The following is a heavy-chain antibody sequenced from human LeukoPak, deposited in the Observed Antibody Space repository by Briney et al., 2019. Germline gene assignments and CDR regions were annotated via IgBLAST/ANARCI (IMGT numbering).Heavy chain of an antibody. J-gene: IGHJ4*02. D-gene: IGHD3-22*01. V-gene: IGHV3-21*01. Sequence: GGSLRLSCAASGFTFSSYSMNWVRQAPGKGLEWVSSISSSSSYIYYADSVKGRFTISRDNAKNSLYLQMNSLRAEDTAVYYCAREGKKYYFETSGYYYDDSPFDYWGQGTLVTVSS. CDR3: AREGKKYYFETSGYYYDDSPFDY. CDR2: ISSSSSYI. CDR1: GFTFSSYS.